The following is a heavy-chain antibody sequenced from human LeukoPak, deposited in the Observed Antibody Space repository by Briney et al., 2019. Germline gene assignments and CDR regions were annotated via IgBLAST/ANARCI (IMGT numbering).Heavy chain of an antibody. D-gene: IGHD3-22*01. CDR1: GFTFSNYG. CDR3: AKYYYDSSTFSFDY. Sequence: GRSLRLSCAASGFTFSNYGMHWVRQAPGQGLEWVAVIANDGGNKYYGDSVKGRFTISRDNSKNTLYLQMNSLRAEDTAVYYCAKYYYDSSTFSFDYWGQGTLVTVSS. V-gene: IGHV3-30*18. J-gene: IGHJ4*02. CDR2: IANDGGNK.